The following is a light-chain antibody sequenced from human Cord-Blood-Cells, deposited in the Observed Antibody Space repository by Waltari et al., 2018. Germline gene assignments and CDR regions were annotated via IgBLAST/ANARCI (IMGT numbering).Light chain of an antibody. J-gene: IGLJ3*02. CDR1: SSDVGSYKL. CDR3: CSYAGSSTLV. V-gene: IGLV2-23*01. CDR2: EGS. Sequence: QSALTQPASVSGSPGQSITISCTGTSSDVGSYKLVSWYQQHPGKAPKLMIYEGSKRPSGVSNRFSGSKSGNTASLTSSGLQAEDEADYYCCSYAGSSTLVFGGGTKLTVL.